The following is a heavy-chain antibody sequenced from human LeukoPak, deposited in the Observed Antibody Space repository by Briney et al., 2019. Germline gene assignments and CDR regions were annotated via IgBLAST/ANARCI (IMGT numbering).Heavy chain of an antibody. J-gene: IGHJ4*02. CDR1: GFTFTDYW. V-gene: IGHV3-7*01. CDR2: IHKAGTES. Sequence: PGGSLRLSCVASGFTFTDYWMTWVRQVPGKGLEWVANIHKAGTESYYVDSVKGRFAISRDNAKNSLYLQLSSLRVDDTAVYYCARVGTWELQRVFDYWGQGTLVTVSS. D-gene: IGHD1-26*01. CDR3: ARVGTWELQRVFDY.